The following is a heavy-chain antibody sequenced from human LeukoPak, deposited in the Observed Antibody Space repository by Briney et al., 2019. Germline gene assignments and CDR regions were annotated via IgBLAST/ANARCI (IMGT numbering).Heavy chain of an antibody. CDR3: AKDMMGGLPSYYYGMDV. D-gene: IGHD3-16*01. V-gene: IGHV1-69*13. J-gene: IGHJ6*02. CDR1: GGTFSSYA. CDR2: IIPIFGTA. Sequence: SVKVSCKASGGTFSSYAISWVRQAPGQGLEWMGGIIPIFGTANYAQKFQGRVTITADESTSTAYMELNSLRAEDTALYYCAKDMMGGLPSYYYGMDVWGQGTTVTVSS.